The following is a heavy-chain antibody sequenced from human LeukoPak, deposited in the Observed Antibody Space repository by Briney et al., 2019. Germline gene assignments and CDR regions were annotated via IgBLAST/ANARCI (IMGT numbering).Heavy chain of an antibody. CDR1: GFTFSSYS. Sequence: PGGSLRLSCVASGFTFSSYSMNWVRQAPGKGLECISYLSRRGGTIYYADSVKGRFTVSWDNAKNSFYLQMNSLRAEDTAVFYCARDLGPYNTSPNSGAFDIWGQGTMVTVSS. CDR2: LSRRGGTI. J-gene: IGHJ3*02. CDR3: ARDLGPYNTSPNSGAFDI. D-gene: IGHD1-14*01. V-gene: IGHV3-48*04.